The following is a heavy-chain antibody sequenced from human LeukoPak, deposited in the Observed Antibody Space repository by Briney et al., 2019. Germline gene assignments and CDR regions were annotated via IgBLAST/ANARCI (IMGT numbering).Heavy chain of an antibody. Sequence: SETLSLTCTVSGGSISSYYWSWIRQPPGKGLEWIGYIYYSGSTNYNPSLKSRVTISVDTSKNQFSLRLSSVTAADTAVYSCVRGFDGHNAFDIWGQGTMVTVSS. V-gene: IGHV4-59*08. CDR2: IYYSGST. CDR3: VRGFDGHNAFDI. D-gene: IGHD3-9*01. CDR1: GGSISSYY. J-gene: IGHJ3*02.